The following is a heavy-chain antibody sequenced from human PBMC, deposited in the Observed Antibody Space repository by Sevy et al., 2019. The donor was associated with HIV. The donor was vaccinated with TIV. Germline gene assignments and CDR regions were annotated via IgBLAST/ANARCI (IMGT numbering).Heavy chain of an antibody. V-gene: IGHV3-15*01. J-gene: IGHJ6*02. CDR1: GFTFSNAW. Sequence: GGSLRLSCAASGFTFSNAWMSWVRQAPGKGLEWVGRIKSKTDGGTTDYAAPVKGRFTISRDDSKNTLYLQMNSLKTEDTAVYYCTTDVSSRYYYGYYYYGMDVWGQGTTVTVSS. CDR2: IKSKTDGGTT. D-gene: IGHD3-22*01. CDR3: TTDVSSRYYYGYYYYGMDV.